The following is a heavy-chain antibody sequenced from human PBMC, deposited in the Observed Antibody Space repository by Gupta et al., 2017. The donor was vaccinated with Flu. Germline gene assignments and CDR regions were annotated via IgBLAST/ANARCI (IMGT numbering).Heavy chain of an antibody. V-gene: IGHV3-72*01. J-gene: IGHJ4*02. CDR3: IRDWNTAMFD. CDR2: IKNKASGYTT. D-gene: IGHD5-18*01. CDR1: GFTFSDPY. Sequence: EVQLVESGGGLVQPGGSLRLSCAASGFTFSDPYMHWVRQTPGKGLEWVARIKNKASGYTTQYAASVKGRFIISRDDSKNSLSLQMNSLNTEDTAIYYCIRDWNTAMFDWGQGALVTVSS.